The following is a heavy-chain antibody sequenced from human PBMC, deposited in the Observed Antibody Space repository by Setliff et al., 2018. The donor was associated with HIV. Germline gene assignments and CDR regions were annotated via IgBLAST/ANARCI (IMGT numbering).Heavy chain of an antibody. V-gene: IGHV4-59*11. CDR1: GDSINSHF. CDR2: ISSTGAA. J-gene: IGHJ3*02. CDR3: ARGGKREFDI. Sequence: SETLSLTCTVSGDSINSHFWTWIRQSPRKGLEWIGYISSTGAAWYNPSLKSRVTMSIDTSKIHFSLTLSSVSGADTALYFCARGGKREFDIGGQGAMVTVSS.